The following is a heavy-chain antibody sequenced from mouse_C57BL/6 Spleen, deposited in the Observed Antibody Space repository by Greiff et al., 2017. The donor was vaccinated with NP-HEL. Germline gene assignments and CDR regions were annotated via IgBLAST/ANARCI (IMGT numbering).Heavy chain of an antibody. CDR1: GFTFSSYA. CDR3: ARVNDGYILFAMDY. Sequence: DVQLVESGGGLVKPGGSLKLSCAASGFTFSSYAMSWVRQTPEKRLEWVATISDGGSYTYYPDNVKGRFTISRDNAKNNLYLQMSHLKSEDTAMYYCARVNDGYILFAMDYWGQGTSVTVSS. J-gene: IGHJ4*01. CDR2: ISDGGSYT. V-gene: IGHV5-4*01. D-gene: IGHD2-3*01.